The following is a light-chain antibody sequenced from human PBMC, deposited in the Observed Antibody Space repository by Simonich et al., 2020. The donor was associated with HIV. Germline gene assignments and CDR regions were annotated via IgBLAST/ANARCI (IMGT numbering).Light chain of an antibody. V-gene: IGLV2-11*01. CDR1: SSDVGGYNY. CDR3: CSYAGIFTFCV. J-gene: IGLJ3*02. CDR2: DVS. Sequence: QSALTQPRSVSGSPGQSVTISCTGTSSDVGGYNYVSWYQQHPGKAPKLMIYDVSKRPSGVPDRFSGSKSDNTASLTISGLQAEDEADYYCCSYAGIFTFCVFGGGTKLTVL.